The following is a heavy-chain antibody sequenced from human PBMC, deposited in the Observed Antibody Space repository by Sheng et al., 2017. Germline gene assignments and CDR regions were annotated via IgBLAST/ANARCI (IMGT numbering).Heavy chain of an antibody. CDR2: ISPNGGAT. CDR3: ATSSGYTSTWGPFDY. V-gene: IGHV1-2*02. D-gene: IGHD6-13*01. Sequence: QVQLVQSGAEVKKPGASVKVSCKASGDAFTGYYMHWVRQAPGQSLEWMGWISPNGGATNSAQSFQGRVTMTRDTSISTTYMELSSLRSDDTAFYYCATSSGYTSTWGPFDYW. CDR1: GDAFTGYY. J-gene: IGHJ4*01.